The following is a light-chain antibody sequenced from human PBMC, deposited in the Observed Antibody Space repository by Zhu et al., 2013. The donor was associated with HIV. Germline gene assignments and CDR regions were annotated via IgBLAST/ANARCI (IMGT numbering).Light chain of an antibody. V-gene: IGKV3-20*01. J-gene: IGKJ5*01. CDR3: QQYNNWLFT. CDR2: GAS. Sequence: EIVLTQSPGTLSLSPGERATLSCRASQSVRSTSLAWYQQKPGQAPRLLIYGASSRATGIPARFSGSGSGTDFTLTISYLQSEDFAIYYCQQYNNWLFTFGQGTRLE. CDR1: QSVRSTS.